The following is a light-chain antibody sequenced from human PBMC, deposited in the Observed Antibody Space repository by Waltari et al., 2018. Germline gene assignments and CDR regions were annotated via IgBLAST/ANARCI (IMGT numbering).Light chain of an antibody. Sequence: SYVLTQPPSVSVAPGQTTRLSCVGDNIGSQSVHWYQQKPGKAPVVVVYENSGRPSGIPERISGSNSGSMATLTIARVEAGDEAVYYCQVWDSSSDHWVFGGGTQLTVL. J-gene: IGLJ3*02. CDR2: ENS. V-gene: IGLV3-21*02. CDR3: QVWDSSSDHWV. CDR1: NIGSQS.